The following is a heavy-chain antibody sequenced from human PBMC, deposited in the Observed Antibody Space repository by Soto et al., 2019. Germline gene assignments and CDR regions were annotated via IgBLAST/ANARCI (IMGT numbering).Heavy chain of an antibody. J-gene: IGHJ6*02. CDR1: GYTFTSYG. D-gene: IGHD2-15*01. Sequence: ASVKVCCKASGYTFTSYGISWVRQAPGQGLEWMGWISAHNGNTNYAQKLQGRVTMTTDTSTSTAYMELRSLRSDDTAVYYCARDQVRCSGGSCYSPPYYYYGMDVWGQGTTVTVSS. V-gene: IGHV1-18*01. CDR3: ARDQVRCSGGSCYSPPYYYYGMDV. CDR2: ISAHNGNT.